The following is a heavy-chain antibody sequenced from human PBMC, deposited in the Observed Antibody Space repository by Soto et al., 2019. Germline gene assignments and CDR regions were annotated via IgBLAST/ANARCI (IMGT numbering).Heavy chain of an antibody. V-gene: IGHV1-18*04. CDR1: GYTFTSYG. CDR3: ARVESSSWYNWFDP. J-gene: IGHJ5*02. D-gene: IGHD6-13*01. Sequence: QVQLVQSGAEVKKPGASVKVSCKASGYTFTSYGISWVRQAPGQGLEWMGWISAYNGNTNYAQKLQGRVTMTTDTSTSKAYMELSSMRSDDTVVYYCARVESSSWYNWFDPWCQGTLVTVSS. CDR2: ISAYNGNT.